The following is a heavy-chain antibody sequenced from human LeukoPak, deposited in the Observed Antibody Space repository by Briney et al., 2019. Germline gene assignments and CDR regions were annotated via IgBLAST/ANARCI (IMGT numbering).Heavy chain of an antibody. J-gene: IGHJ4*02. CDR2: IYTSGIT. Sequence: GRSLRLSPAVSGFTVSSNFMSWVRQAPGKGPERVSVIYTSGITYYADSVRDRFTIFRDNSKNILHLQMDSLTAEDTAVYYCAREDAGGTYSFDYWGQGTLVTVSS. CDR1: GFTVSSNF. D-gene: IGHD1-26*01. V-gene: IGHV3-66*01. CDR3: AREDAGGTYSFDY.